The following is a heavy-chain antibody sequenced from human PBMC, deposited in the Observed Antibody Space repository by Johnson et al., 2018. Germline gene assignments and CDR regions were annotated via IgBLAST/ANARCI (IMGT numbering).Heavy chain of an antibody. CDR1: GFTFRDYN. CDR2: ISSSSSNI. D-gene: IGHD4-23*01. Sequence: VQLVETGGGMVQPGGSLRLSCAASGFTFRDYNMNGVLQDPGKGLVWVASISSSSSNIYYAASVKGRFTISRNNAKNSLYLQMNTLRAEVSAVYYCAGSTLVLVGRVESFHPWGQGTLVTVSS. CDR3: AGSTLVLVGRVESFHP. V-gene: IGHV3-48*01. J-gene: IGHJ1*01.